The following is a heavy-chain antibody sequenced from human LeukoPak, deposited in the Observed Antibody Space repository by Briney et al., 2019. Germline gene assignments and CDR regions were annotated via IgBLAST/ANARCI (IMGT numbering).Heavy chain of an antibody. D-gene: IGHD3-10*01. CDR2: IKQDGSEK. Sequence: GGSLRLSCAASGFTFSSYWMSWVRQAPGKGLEWVANIKQDGSEKYYVDSVKGRFTISRDNAKNSLYLQMNSLKTEDTALYYCTTLIGSPEDYSDTWGQGVLVTVSS. J-gene: IGHJ5*02. V-gene: IGHV3-7*03. CDR1: GFTFSSYW. CDR3: TTLIGSPEDYSDT.